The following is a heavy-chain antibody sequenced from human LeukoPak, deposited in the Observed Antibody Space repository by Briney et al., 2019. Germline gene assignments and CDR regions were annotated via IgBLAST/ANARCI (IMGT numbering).Heavy chain of an antibody. CDR2: IRYDGSNK. CDR3: ATHYYGSGSYLLDY. D-gene: IGHD3-10*01. V-gene: IGHV3-30*02. CDR1: GFTFSSYS. J-gene: IGHJ4*02. Sequence: GGSLRLSCAASGFTFSSYSMNWVRQAPGKGLEWVAFIRYDGSNKYYADSVKGRFTISRDNSKNTLYLQMNSLRAEDTAVYYCATHYYGSGSYLLDYWGQGTLVTVSS.